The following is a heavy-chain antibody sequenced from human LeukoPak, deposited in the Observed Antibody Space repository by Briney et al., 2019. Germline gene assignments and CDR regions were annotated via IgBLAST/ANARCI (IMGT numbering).Heavy chain of an antibody. CDR2: ISGSGGST. D-gene: IGHD2-2*01. CDR1: GFTFSSYA. V-gene: IGHV3-23*01. CDR3: ARQYQLLNDHDAFDI. Sequence: GGSLRLSCAASGFTFSSYAMSWVRQAPGKGLEWVSAISGSGGSTYYADSVKGRFTISRDNSKNTLYLQMNSLRAEDTAVYYCARQYQLLNDHDAFDIWGQGTMVTVSS. J-gene: IGHJ3*02.